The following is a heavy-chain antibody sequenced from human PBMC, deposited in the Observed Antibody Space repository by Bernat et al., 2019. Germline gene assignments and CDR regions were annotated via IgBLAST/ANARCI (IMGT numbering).Heavy chain of an antibody. CDR3: AHLKYHYDSSARGWYFDY. CDR1: GFSLSTSGVG. Sequence: QITLKESGPTLVKPTQTLTLTCTFSGFSLSTSGVGVGWIRQPPGNALEWLALIYWDDDKRYSPSLKSRLTITKDTSKNQVVLTMTNMDPVDTATYYCAHLKYHYDSSARGWYFDYWGQGTLVTVSS. J-gene: IGHJ4*02. V-gene: IGHV2-5*02. D-gene: IGHD3-22*01. CDR2: IYWDDDK.